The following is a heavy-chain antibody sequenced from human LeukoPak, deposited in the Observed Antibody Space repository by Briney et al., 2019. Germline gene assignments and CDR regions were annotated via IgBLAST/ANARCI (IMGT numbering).Heavy chain of an antibody. CDR3: ARDYYYGSGSYLFNY. Sequence: PGGSLRLSCAASGFTFSSYAISWVRQAPGKGLEWVSAISGSGGSTYYADSVKGRFTISRDNSKNTLYLQMNSLRAEDTAVYYCARDYYYGSGSYLFNYWGQGTLVTVSS. CDR1: GFTFSSYA. D-gene: IGHD3-10*01. J-gene: IGHJ4*02. CDR2: ISGSGGST. V-gene: IGHV3-23*01.